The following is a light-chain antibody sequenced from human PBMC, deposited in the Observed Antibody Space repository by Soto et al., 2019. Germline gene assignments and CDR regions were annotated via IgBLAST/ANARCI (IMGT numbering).Light chain of an antibody. J-gene: IGKJ4*01. Sequence: VRTQSPATLSVSPGGGGTLSCRASQGIGDTVAWYQQKPGQTPRLLIYDTSIRATGVPARFSGSRSGAEFTLTISSLQSEDFAVYYCQHYVNWPLTFGGGTKVDIK. CDR1: QGIGDT. CDR3: QHYVNWPLT. V-gene: IGKV3-15*01. CDR2: DTS.